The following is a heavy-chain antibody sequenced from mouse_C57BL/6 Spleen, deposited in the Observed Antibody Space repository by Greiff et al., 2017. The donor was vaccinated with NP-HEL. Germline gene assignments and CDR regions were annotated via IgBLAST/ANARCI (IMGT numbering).Heavy chain of an antibody. Sequence: QVQLQQSGPELVKPGASVKISCKASGYAFSSSWMNWVKQRPGKGLEWIGRIYPGDGDTNYNGKFKGKATLTADKSSSTAYMQLSSLTSEDSAVYFCASEGDYVGYYAMDYWGQGTSVTVAS. CDR1: GYAFSSSW. V-gene: IGHV1-82*01. J-gene: IGHJ4*01. D-gene: IGHD2-13*01. CDR2: IYPGDGDT. CDR3: ASEGDYVGYYAMDY.